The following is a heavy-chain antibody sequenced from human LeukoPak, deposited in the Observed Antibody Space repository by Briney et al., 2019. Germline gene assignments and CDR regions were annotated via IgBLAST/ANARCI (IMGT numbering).Heavy chain of an antibody. V-gene: IGHV3-23*01. D-gene: IGHD3-10*01. Sequence: GGSLRLSCAASGFSFSSYALSWVRQAPGRGLEWVSAISDSSGRTYYADFVKGRFTISRDNSENTLFLQMSSLRAEDTATYYCAKHYGSGTYYNYFTYCGQGTLVSASS. CDR1: GFSFSSYA. CDR3: AKHYGSGTYYNYFTY. J-gene: IGHJ4*02. CDR2: ISDSSGRT.